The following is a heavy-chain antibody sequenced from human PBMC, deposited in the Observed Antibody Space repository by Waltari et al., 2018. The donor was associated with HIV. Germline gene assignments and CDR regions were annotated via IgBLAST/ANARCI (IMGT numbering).Heavy chain of an antibody. CDR2: IYNSGST. V-gene: IGHV4-59*01. J-gene: IGHJ4*02. D-gene: IGHD6-19*01. CDR1: GGSISNYF. Sequence: QVQLQESGPGLVKPSETLSLTCTVSGGSISNYFWSWIRQSPGEGLEWIGYIYNSGSTDYNPSLKSRVTISVDTSKNQFSLRLTSVTAADTAIYFCARILYSVAGSYTTYYFDYWGQGTMVTVSS. CDR3: ARILYSVAGSYTTYYFDY.